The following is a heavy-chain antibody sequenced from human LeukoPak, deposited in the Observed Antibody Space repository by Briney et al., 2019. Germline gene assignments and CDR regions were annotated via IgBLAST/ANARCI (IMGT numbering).Heavy chain of an antibody. J-gene: IGHJ4*02. CDR3: ARGPSGYHNT. D-gene: IGHD5-12*01. CDR2: ISSSTDYK. CDR1: GFTFTSYT. Sequence: GGSLRLSCTASGFTFTSYTMNWVRQPPGKGLEWVSSISSSTDYKYYADSVKGRFTISRDNSKNTLYLQMNSLRAEDTAVYYCARGPSGYHNTGGQGTLVTVSS. V-gene: IGHV3-21*01.